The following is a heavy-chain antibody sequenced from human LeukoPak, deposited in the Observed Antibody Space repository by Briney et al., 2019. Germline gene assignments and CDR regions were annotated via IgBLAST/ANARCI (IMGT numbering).Heavy chain of an antibody. D-gene: IGHD1-26*01. V-gene: IGHV3-23*01. CDR3: AKDVADSGRYWDKFDY. CDR2: IYENGGTT. Sequence: SGGSLRLSCVGSGFTFRSHTMSWVRQAPEKGLEFVSGIYENGGTTYYADSVKGRFTISRDNSKNTLFLQMNSLRAEDTAVYYCAKDVADSGRYWDKFDYWGLGTQVTVSS. CDR1: GFTFRSHT. J-gene: IGHJ4*02.